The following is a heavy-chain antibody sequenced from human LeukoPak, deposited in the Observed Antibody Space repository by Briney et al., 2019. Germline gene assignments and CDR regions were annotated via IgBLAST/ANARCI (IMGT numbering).Heavy chain of an antibody. CDR2: INHSGST. CDR1: GGSISSSSHY. CDR3: ARRLPGYYYYYMDV. D-gene: IGHD6-25*01. V-gene: IGHV4-39*07. Sequence: SETLSLTCTVSGGSISSSSHYWGWIRQPPGKGLEWIGEINHSGSTNYNPSLKSRVTISVDTSKNQFSLKLSSVTAADTAVYYCARRLPGYYYYYMDVWGKGTTVTISS. J-gene: IGHJ6*03.